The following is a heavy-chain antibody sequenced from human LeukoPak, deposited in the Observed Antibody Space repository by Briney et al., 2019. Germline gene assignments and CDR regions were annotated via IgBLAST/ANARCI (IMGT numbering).Heavy chain of an antibody. Sequence: KTSETLSLTCTVSGGSISSGDYYWSWIRQPPGKGLEWIGYIYYSGSTYYNPSLKSRVTISVDTSKNQFSLKLSSVTAADTAVYYCARLGYDFWSGYYAPGADFDYWGQGTLVTVSS. V-gene: IGHV4-30-4*01. J-gene: IGHJ4*02. CDR3: ARLGYDFWSGYYAPGADFDY. CDR1: GGSISSGDYY. CDR2: IYYSGST. D-gene: IGHD3-3*01.